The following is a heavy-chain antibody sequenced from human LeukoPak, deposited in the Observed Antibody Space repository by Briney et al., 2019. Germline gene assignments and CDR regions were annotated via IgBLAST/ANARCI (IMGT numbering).Heavy chain of an antibody. Sequence: ASVKVSCKASGYTFTIYGISWVRQAPGQGLEWMGWISAYNGNTNYAQKLQGRATMTTDTSTSTAYMELRSLRSDDTAVYYCARDDDYGSGSYYNLDYWGQGTLVTVSS. J-gene: IGHJ4*02. V-gene: IGHV1-18*01. CDR2: ISAYNGNT. D-gene: IGHD3-10*01. CDR3: ARDDDYGSGSYYNLDY. CDR1: GYTFTIYG.